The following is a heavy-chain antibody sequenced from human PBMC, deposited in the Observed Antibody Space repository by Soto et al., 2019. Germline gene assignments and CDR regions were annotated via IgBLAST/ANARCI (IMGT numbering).Heavy chain of an antibody. Sequence: ASVKVSCKASGYTFTDYYLHWVRQAPGQGLEWMGWITPNSGGINYAQNFQGRVTMTRDTSISTVYMHLSRLRSDDTAVYYCARVGLLVGAWYFFDYWGQGTLVTVSS. CDR3: ARVGLLVGAWYFFDY. CDR1: GYTFTDYY. J-gene: IGHJ4*02. D-gene: IGHD1-26*01. CDR2: ITPNSGGI. V-gene: IGHV1-2*02.